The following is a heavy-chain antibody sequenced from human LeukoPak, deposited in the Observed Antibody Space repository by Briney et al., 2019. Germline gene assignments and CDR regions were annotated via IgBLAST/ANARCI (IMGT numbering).Heavy chain of an antibody. CDR2: IYYSRST. D-gene: IGHD5-18*01. Sequence: PSETLSLTCTVSGGSISSYYWSWIRQPPGKGLEWIGYIYYSRSTNYNPSLKGRVTISVDTSKNQFSLKLSSVTAADTAVYYCARHRRYSYGYFDYWGQGTLVTVSS. J-gene: IGHJ4*02. CDR3: ARHRRYSYGYFDY. CDR1: GGSISSYY. V-gene: IGHV4-59*08.